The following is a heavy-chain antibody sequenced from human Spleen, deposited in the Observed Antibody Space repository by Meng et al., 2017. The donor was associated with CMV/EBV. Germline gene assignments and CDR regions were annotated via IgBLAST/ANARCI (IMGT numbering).Heavy chain of an antibody. J-gene: IGHJ4*02. CDR2: IQNDGTT. CDR3: ASHDFWSGNRDY. D-gene: IGHD3-3*01. CDR1: GFTLSNFD. Sequence: GESLKISCAASGFTLSNFDMHWVRQAPGKGLEWVSIIQNDGTTYYTDSVKGRFTISRDNSKNTLYLQMNSLRTEDTAVYYCASHDFWSGNRDYWGQGALVTVSS. V-gene: IGHV3-66*02.